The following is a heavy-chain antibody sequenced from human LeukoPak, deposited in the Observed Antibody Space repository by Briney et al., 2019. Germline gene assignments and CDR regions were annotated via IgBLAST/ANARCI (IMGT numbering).Heavy chain of an antibody. CDR1: GFTFSSYG. V-gene: IGHV3-30*03. D-gene: IGHD6-13*01. CDR2: ISYDGSNK. CDR3: AGCEQLVKGFDP. Sequence: GGSLRLSCAASGFTFSSYGMHWVRQAPGKGLEWVAVISYDGSNKYYADSVKGRFTIPRDNSKNTLYLQMNSLRAEDTAVYYCAGCEQLVKGFDPWGQGTLVTVSS. J-gene: IGHJ5*02.